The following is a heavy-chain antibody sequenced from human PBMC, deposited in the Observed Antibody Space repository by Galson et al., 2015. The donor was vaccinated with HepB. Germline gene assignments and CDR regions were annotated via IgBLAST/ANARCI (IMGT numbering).Heavy chain of an antibody. D-gene: IGHD3-9*01. V-gene: IGHV3-9*01. Sequence: SLRLSCAASGFNFHDYAMPWVRQAPWKGLEWVSGIYWNSGNIASAASVTGRFTISRDNAKDSLYLQMNSLRAEDTALYYCAKLSNYDILTGYPLGAFDMWGQGTMVTVSS. CDR1: GFNFHDYA. J-gene: IGHJ3*02. CDR3: AKLSNYDILTGYPLGAFDM. CDR2: IYWNSGNI.